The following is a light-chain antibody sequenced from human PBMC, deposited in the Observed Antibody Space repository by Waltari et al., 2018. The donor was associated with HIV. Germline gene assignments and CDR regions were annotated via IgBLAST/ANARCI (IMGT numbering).Light chain of an antibody. CDR2: TAS. CDR1: QNINTY. CDR3: QQSYNIPLT. Sequence: DIQMTQSPSSLSASVGDRVTIPCRASQNINTYLNWYQQKRGSAPKLLIYTASSLQSGVPSRFSGSGSGTDFTLTINSLQPEDFATYYCQQSYNIPLTFGPGTTV. J-gene: IGKJ3*01. V-gene: IGKV1-39*01.